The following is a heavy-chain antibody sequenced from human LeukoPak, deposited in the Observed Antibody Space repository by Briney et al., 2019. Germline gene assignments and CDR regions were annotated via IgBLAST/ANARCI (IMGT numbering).Heavy chain of an antibody. V-gene: IGHV1-18*01. CDR2: ISGYNGHT. Sequence: GASVKVSCKASGYTFKSYGISWVRQAPGQGLEWMGWISGYNGHTKYAQKFQGRVTMTADTSTSTGYMELRSLRSEDTAMYYCARGGTSDWPLDHWGQETLVTISS. D-gene: IGHD2-2*01. J-gene: IGHJ4*02. CDR3: ARGGTSDWPLDH. CDR1: GYTFKSYG.